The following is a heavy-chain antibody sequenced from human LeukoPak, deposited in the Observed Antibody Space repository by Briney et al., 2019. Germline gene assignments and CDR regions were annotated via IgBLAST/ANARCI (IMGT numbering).Heavy chain of an antibody. Sequence: GGSLRLSCAASGFTFSSYEMNWVRQAPGRGLEWVSYISSSGSTKYYADSVKGRFTISRDNAKNLLYLQMNSLRAEDTAVYYCARESSWYALDYWGQGTLVTVSS. CDR3: ARESSWYALDY. CDR2: ISSSGSTK. J-gene: IGHJ4*02. D-gene: IGHD6-13*01. V-gene: IGHV3-48*03. CDR1: GFTFSSYE.